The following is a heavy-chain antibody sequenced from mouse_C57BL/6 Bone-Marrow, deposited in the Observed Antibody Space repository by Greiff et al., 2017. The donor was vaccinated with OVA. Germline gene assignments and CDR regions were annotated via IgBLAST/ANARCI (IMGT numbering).Heavy chain of an antibody. CDR2: IDPETGGT. D-gene: IGHD2-3*01. V-gene: IGHV1-15*01. Sequence: QVQLQQSGAELVRPGASVTLSCKASGYTFTDYEMHWVKQTPVHGLEWIGAIDPETGGTAYNQKFKGKAILTADKSSSTAYMQLSSLTSEDSAVYFCARWLLPYFDYWGQGTTLTVSS. CDR3: ARWLLPYFDY. J-gene: IGHJ2*01. CDR1: GYTFTDYE.